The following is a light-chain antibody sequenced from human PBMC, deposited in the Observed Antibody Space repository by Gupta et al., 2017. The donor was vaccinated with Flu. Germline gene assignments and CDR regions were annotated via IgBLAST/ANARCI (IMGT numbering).Light chain of an antibody. CDR3: QQYGSSTWT. V-gene: IGKV3-20*01. J-gene: IGKJ1*01. CDR1: QSVSSSY. Sequence: FVLTQSPGTLYLSLGERATLSCRASQSVSSSYLAWYQQKPGQAPRLLIYGASSRATGIPDRFSGSGSGTDFTLTISRLEPEDFAVYYCQQYGSSTWTFGQGTKVEIK. CDR2: GAS.